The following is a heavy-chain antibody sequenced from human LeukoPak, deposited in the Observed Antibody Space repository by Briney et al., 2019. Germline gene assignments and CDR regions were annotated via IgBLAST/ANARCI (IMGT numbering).Heavy chain of an antibody. CDR2: INHSGST. V-gene: IGHV4-34*01. CDR3: ARGGGGWYPDY. CDR1: GGSFSGYY. D-gene: IGHD6-19*01. Sequence: SETLSLTCGVYGGSFSGYYWSWIRQPPGKGQEWIGEINHSGSTNYNPSLKSRVTISVDTSKNQFSLKLSSVTAADTAVYYCARGGGGWYPDYWGQGTLVTVPS. J-gene: IGHJ4*02.